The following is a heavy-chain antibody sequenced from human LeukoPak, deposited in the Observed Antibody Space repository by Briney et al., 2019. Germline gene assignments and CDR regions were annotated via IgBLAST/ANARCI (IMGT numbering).Heavy chain of an antibody. CDR3: ARGEFDGGVYFDY. Sequence: SETLSLTGAVSGASISSSNWWSWVRQPPGKGLEWIGEIYHSGSTNYNPSLKSRVTISVDKSKNQFSLKLSSVTAADTAVYYCARGEFDGGVYFDYWGQGTLVTVSS. J-gene: IGHJ4*02. V-gene: IGHV4-4*02. CDR2: IYHSGST. CDR1: GASISSSNW. D-gene: IGHD3-16*01.